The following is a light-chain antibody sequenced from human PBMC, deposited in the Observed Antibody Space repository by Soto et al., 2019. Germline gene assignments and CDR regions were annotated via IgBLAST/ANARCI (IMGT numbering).Light chain of an antibody. Sequence: AIQMTQSPSSLSSSVGDRVTISCRASQGISNDLAWFQQKPGQAPKLLIYAASNIDSGIPARFSGSGSGTDFTLTISSLQPEDFATYYCQQRSFCPSTFGPGTKVDIK. CDR3: QQRSFCPST. CDR1: QGISND. J-gene: IGKJ3*01. V-gene: IGKV1-6*01. CDR2: AAS.